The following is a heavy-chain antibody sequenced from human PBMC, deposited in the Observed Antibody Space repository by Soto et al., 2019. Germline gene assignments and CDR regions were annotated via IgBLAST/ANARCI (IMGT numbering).Heavy chain of an antibody. V-gene: IGHV1-69*06. J-gene: IGHJ4*02. CDR2: IIPVFGTP. Sequence: QVHLVQSGAEVRKPGSSVKVSCKAAGGSFITYAISWVRQAPGQGLEWMGGIIPVFGTPNYAQKFQGRVTITADKSTSTAYMELSSLRFEDTAVYYCARDSEILARDFWGQGTLVTVSS. CDR3: ARDSEILARDF. CDR1: GGSFITYA.